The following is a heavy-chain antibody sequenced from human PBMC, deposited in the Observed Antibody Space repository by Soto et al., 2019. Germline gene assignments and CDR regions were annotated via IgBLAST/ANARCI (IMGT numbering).Heavy chain of an antibody. CDR2: IIPLFGTT. D-gene: IGHD3-16*01. CDR1: GGTFSTYT. Sequence: QVHLVQSGAEVRKPGSSVKVSCKTSGGTFSTYTIYWVRQPPGQGLEWMGRIIPLFGTTKYAQNFQDRVTITAEESTSPTYIELSSLRAENTAVYYCARRLDDRADEGFDVWGEGTAVTVSA. CDR3: ARRLDDRADEGFDV. V-gene: IGHV1-69*18. J-gene: IGHJ3*01.